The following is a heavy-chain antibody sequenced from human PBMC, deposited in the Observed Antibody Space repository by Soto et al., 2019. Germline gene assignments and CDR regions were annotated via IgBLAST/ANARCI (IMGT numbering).Heavy chain of an antibody. J-gene: IGHJ5*02. CDR2: INQSGST. CDR1: GGSFSGHN. CDR3: ARVSRSSWYSLFDP. Sequence: QVQLQQWGAGLLKPSETLSLTCAVYGGSFSGHNWSWIRQPPGKGLEWIGEINQSGSTDYNPSLKFRVTISLDTSKDQFSLNLRSVTAADTAVYYCARVSRSSWYSLFDPWGQGTLVTVSS. D-gene: IGHD6-13*01. V-gene: IGHV4-34*01.